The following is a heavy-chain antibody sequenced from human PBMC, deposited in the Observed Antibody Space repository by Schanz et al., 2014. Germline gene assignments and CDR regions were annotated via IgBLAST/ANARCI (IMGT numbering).Heavy chain of an antibody. CDR2: IIPSLGLA. V-gene: IGHV1-69*04. CDR1: GGTFSSFG. CDR3: ARGPSQGYSYGHNIGAYYYGMDV. Sequence: QVQLVQSEAEVKKPGSSVKVSCKASGGTFSSFGINWVRQAPGQGLEWMGRIIPSLGLAKYEQKFQGRVTITADKSTSTASMELSSLRSEDTAVYYCARGPSQGYSYGHNIGAYYYGMDVWGQGTTVTVSS. J-gene: IGHJ6*02. D-gene: IGHD5-18*01.